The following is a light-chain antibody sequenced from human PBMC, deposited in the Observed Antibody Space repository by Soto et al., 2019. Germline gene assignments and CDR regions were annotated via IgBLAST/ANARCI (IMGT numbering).Light chain of an antibody. CDR1: QSISSY. Sequence: DIQMTQSPSSLSASVGERVTITCRASQSISSYLNWYQQKPGKAPKLLIYAASSLQSGVPSRFNGSGSGTDFTLTISSLQPEDFATYYCHLSYSTPYTFGQGTKLEIK. V-gene: IGKV1-39*01. J-gene: IGKJ2*01. CDR2: AAS. CDR3: HLSYSTPYT.